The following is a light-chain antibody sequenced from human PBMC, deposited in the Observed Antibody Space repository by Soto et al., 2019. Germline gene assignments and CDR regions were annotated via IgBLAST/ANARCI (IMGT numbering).Light chain of an antibody. V-gene: IGLV2-14*03. CDR1: SSDVGGYNY. Sequence: QSALTQPASVSGYPGQSITISCTGTSSDVGGYNYVSWYQQHPGKAPKLMIYEVINRPSGISSRFSGSKSGNTASLTISGLQAEDEADYYCSSYTTSSTYVFGTGTKVTVL. CDR3: SSYTTSSTYV. CDR2: EVI. J-gene: IGLJ1*01.